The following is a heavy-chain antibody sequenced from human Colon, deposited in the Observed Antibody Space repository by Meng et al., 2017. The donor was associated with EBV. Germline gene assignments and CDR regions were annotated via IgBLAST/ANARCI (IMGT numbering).Heavy chain of an antibody. V-gene: IGHV4-39*01. Sequence: QFAWSGPGLVKPSETLYLTCTVSGGSLDNRDYFWDWIRQPPGKGLEWIGSVRYSGTAYYNPSLTSRVTISVDTSKNQFSLNLSSLTAADTAVYYCARHVYGDSYGFWGQGTLVTVSS. J-gene: IGHJ4*02. CDR1: GGSLDNRDYF. CDR3: ARHVYGDSYGF. CDR2: VRYSGTA. D-gene: IGHD4-17*01.